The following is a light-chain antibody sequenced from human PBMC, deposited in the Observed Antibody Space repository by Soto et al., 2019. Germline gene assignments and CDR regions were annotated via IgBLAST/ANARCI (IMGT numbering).Light chain of an antibody. J-gene: IGLJ1*01. V-gene: IGLV2-14*01. CDR2: EVS. CDR1: SIDVGGYNY. Sequence: QSYLTQPASVSGSPGQAMTISCAGTSIDVGGYNYVSWYQQHPGKAPKLMIYEVSNRPSGVSNRFSGSKSGNTAYLTISGLQAEDEADYYCSSYTSSSTLDVFGTGTKVTVL. CDR3: SSYTSSSTLDV.